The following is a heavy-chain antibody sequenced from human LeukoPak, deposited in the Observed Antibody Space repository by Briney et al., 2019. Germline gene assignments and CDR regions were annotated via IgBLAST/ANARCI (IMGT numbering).Heavy chain of an antibody. V-gene: IGHV3-21*01. D-gene: IGHD2-2*01. Sequence: GGSLRLSCAASGFTFSSYSMNWVRQAPGKGLEWVSSISSSSSYIYYADSVKGRFTISRDNAKNSLYLQMNSLRAEDTAMYYCARNPPSKIVVVPAATDYWGQGTLVTVSS. CDR1: GFTFSSYS. J-gene: IGHJ4*02. CDR3: ARNPPSKIVVVPAATDY. CDR2: ISSSSSYI.